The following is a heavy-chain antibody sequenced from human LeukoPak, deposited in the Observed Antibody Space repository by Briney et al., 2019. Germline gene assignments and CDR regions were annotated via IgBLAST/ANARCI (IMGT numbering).Heavy chain of an antibody. CDR3: ARGYDSSERWEDAFDI. D-gene: IGHD3-22*01. CDR1: GFTFSSYS. V-gene: IGHV3-21*01. CDR2: ISSSSSYI. J-gene: IGHJ3*02. Sequence: GGSLRLSCAASGFTFSSYSMNWVRQAPGKGPEWVSSISSSSSYIYYADSVKGRFTISRDNAKNSLYLQMNSLRAEDTAVYYCARGYDSSERWEDAFDIWGQGTMVTVSS.